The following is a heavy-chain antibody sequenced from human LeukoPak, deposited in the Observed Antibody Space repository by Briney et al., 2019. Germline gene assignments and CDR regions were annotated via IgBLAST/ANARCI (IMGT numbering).Heavy chain of an antibody. CDR1: GGTFSSYA. D-gene: IGHD6-19*01. CDR3: ATTSLIAVAGPNTYFDY. Sequence: SVKVSCKASGGTFSSYAISWVRQAPGQGLEWMGGIIPIFGTANYAQKFQGRVTITTDESTSTTYMELSSLRSEDTAVYYCATTSLIAVAGPNTYFDYWGQGTLVTVSS. V-gene: IGHV1-69*05. J-gene: IGHJ4*02. CDR2: IIPIFGTA.